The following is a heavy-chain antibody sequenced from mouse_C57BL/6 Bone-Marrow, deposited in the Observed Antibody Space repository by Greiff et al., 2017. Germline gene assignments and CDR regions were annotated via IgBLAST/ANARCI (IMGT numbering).Heavy chain of an antibody. CDR1: GYTFTSHG. J-gene: IGHJ1*03. CDR3: ARSCDGYYKYVDV. D-gene: IGHD2-3*01. CDR2: IYPRSGNT. Sequence: QVQLQQSGAELARPGASVKLSCKASGYTFTSHGISWVKQRTGQGLEWIGEIYPRSGNTYYNEKFKGKATLTADKSSSTAYMELRSLTSEDSAVYFCARSCDGYYKYVDVWGTGTTVTVSS. V-gene: IGHV1-81*01.